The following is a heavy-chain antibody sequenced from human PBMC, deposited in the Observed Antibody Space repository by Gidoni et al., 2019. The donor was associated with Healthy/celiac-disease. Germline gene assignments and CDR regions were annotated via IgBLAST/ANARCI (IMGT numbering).Heavy chain of an antibody. V-gene: IGHV3-30-3*01. CDR2: ISYDGSNK. CDR1: GFTFSSYA. CDR3: AREDLEQWLALDY. J-gene: IGHJ4*02. Sequence: QVQLVESGGGAVQLGSSLRLSCAAAGFTFSSYAMHWVRQAPGKGLEWVAVISYDGSNKYYADSVKGRFTISRENSKNTLYLQMNSLRAEDTAVYYCAREDLEQWLALDYWGQGTLVTVSS. D-gene: IGHD6-19*01.